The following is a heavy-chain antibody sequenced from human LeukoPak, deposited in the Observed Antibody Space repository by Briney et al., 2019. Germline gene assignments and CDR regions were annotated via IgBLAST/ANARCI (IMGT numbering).Heavy chain of an antibody. J-gene: IGHJ6*03. V-gene: IGHV1-69*13. CDR2: IIPIFGTA. CDR3: AREAEDIVVVPAYKGYYYYYMDV. Sequence: SVKVSCKASGGTFSSYAISWVRQAPGQGLEWMGGIIPIFGTANYAQKFQGRVTITADESTSTAYMELSRLRSDDTAVYYCAREAEDIVVVPAYKGYYYYYMDVWGKGTTVTVSS. D-gene: IGHD2-2*01. CDR1: GGTFSSYA.